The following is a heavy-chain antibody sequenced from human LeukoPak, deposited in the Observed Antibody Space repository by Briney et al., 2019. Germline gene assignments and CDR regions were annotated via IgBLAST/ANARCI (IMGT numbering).Heavy chain of an antibody. V-gene: IGHV1-46*01. Sequence: ASVTVSFKASGYTFTSYYMHWVRQAPGQGLEWMGIINPSGGSTSYAQKFQGRVTMTRDTSTSTVYMELSSLRSEDTAVYYCARARALQVAVADYWGQGTLVTVSS. J-gene: IGHJ4*02. D-gene: IGHD6-19*01. CDR3: ARARALQVAVADY. CDR1: GYTFTSYY. CDR2: INPSGGST.